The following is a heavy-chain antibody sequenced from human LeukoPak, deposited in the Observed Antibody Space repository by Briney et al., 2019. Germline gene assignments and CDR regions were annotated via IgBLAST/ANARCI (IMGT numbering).Heavy chain of an antibody. V-gene: IGHV4-59*01. CDR2: IYYSGST. CDR1: GGSISGYF. D-gene: IGHD5-24*01. Sequence: SETLSLTCTVSGGSISGYFWSWIRQPPGKGLEGIGYIYYSGSTGYSPSLKSRVTISVDTSKNQFSLKLTSVTAADTAVYYCARGRWLPLPDQWGQGTLVTVSS. CDR3: ARGRWLPLPDQ. J-gene: IGHJ4*02.